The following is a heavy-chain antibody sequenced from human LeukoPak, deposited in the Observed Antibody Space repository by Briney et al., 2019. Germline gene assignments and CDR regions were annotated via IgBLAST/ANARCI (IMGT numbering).Heavy chain of an antibody. J-gene: IGHJ4*02. V-gene: IGHV1-2*04. D-gene: IGHD5-24*01. CDR3: ARALPYSGGYNLFDF. CDR2: INPKSGGT. Sequence: ASVKVSCKASGYTFTGYFLHWIRQAPGRGLEWMGWINPKSGGTKYTQKFQGWVTMTRDTSTTTAYMELSRLRSDDTAIYYCARALPYSGGYNLFDFWGQGTLVTVSS. CDR1: GYTFTGYF.